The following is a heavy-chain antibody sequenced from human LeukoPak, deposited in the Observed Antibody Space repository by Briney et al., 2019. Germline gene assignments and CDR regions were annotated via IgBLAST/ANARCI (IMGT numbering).Heavy chain of an antibody. CDR3: ARVIGSPPYYYYYYMDV. V-gene: IGHV1-18*01. D-gene: IGHD3-10*01. J-gene: IGHJ6*03. CDR1: GYTFTSYG. Sequence: ASLKLSCKASGYTFTSYGMSWVRQAPGQGLEWMGWISSYNGNTNYAQKLQGRDTITTDTSTNTAYKELRSLRSDDTAVYYCARVIGSPPYYYYYYMDVWGKGTTVTVSS. CDR2: ISSYNGNT.